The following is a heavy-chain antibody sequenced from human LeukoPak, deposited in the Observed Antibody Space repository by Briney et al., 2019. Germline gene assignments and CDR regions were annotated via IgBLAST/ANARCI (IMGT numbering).Heavy chain of an antibody. CDR1: GYSISSGYY. CDR3: ARGILGTFDY. Sequence: KSSETLSLTCTVSGYSISSGYYWGWIRQPPGKGLEWIGYIYYSGSTNYNPSLKSRVTISVDTSKNQFSLKLSSVTAADTAVYYCARGILGTFDYWGQGTLVTVSS. V-gene: IGHV4-61*01. J-gene: IGHJ4*02. CDR2: IYYSGST. D-gene: IGHD7-27*01.